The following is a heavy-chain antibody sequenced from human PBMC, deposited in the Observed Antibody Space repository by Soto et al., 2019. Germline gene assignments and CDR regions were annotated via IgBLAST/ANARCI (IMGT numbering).Heavy chain of an antibody. CDR3: ARDFIDYGGNDSGNY. J-gene: IGHJ4*02. D-gene: IGHD4-17*01. CDR2: ISAYNGNT. Sequence: QVQLVQSGAEVKKPGASVKVSCKASGYTFTSYGISWVRQAPGQGLEWMGWISAYNGNTNYAQKLQGRVTMTTDTSTSTAYRELRSLRSDDTAVYYCARDFIDYGGNDSGNYWGQGTLVTVSS. CDR1: GYTFTSYG. V-gene: IGHV1-18*01.